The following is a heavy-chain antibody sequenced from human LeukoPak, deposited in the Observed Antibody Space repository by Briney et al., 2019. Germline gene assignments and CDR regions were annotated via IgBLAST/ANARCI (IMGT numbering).Heavy chain of an antibody. CDR2: ISVGAEYI. D-gene: IGHD3-3*01. CDR1: GFTFSTYV. V-gene: IGHV3-23*01. CDR3: ASGPQFLKYLEY. Sequence: GGSLRLSFAASGFTFSTYVMNWFRQAPGKGLEWVSTISVGAEYIFYADSVKGRFTISRDDSNNALYLQMHSLRAEDTALYYCASGPQFLKYLEYWGQGTLVTVSS. J-gene: IGHJ4*02.